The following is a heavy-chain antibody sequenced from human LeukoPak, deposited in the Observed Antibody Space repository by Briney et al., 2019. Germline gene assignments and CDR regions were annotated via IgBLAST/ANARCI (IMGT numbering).Heavy chain of an antibody. J-gene: IGHJ4*02. CDR2: ISSSSSYI. V-gene: IGHV3-21*01. D-gene: IGHD4-17*01. CDR1: GFTFGSYS. CDR3: ARDRGRTGDY. Sequence: GGSLRLSCAASGFTFGSYSMNWVRQAPGKGLEWVSSISSSSSYIYYADSVKGRFTISRDNAKNSLYLQMNSLRAEDTAVYYCARDRGRTGDYWGQGTLVTVSS.